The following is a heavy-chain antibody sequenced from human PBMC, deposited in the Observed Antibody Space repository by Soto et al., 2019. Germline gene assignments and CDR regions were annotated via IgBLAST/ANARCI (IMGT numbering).Heavy chain of an antibody. CDR2: LSGSGGST. J-gene: IGHJ5*02. CDR1: GFTFSNYA. D-gene: IGHD2-2*01. CDR3: AKDTVPVATPWFDP. V-gene: IGHV3-23*01. Sequence: LRLSCAASGFTFSNYAMSWVRQAPGKGLEWVSTLSGSGGSTYYADSVKGRFTISRDNSKDTLYLQMNSLRAEDTAVYYCAKDTVPVATPWFDPWGQGTLVTVSS.